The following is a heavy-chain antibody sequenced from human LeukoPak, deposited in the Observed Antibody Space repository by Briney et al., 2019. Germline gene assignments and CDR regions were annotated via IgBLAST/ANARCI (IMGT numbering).Heavy chain of an antibody. J-gene: IGHJ4*02. V-gene: IGHV3-30*02. CDR2: IRYDGGLG. Sequence: PGGSLRLSCVASGFAFISYGMHWVRQAPGKGLEWVAFIRYDGGLGYYADSMKGRFTISRDNSKNTLYLQINSLRPEDTAVYYCAKDRDIDSWGQGTVVTVSS. CDR1: GFAFISYG. CDR3: AKDRDIDS.